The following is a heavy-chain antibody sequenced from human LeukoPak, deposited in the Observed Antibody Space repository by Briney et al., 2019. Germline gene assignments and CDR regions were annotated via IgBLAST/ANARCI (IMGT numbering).Heavy chain of an antibody. J-gene: IGHJ4*02. CDR2: IKQDGSEK. CDR3: ARIGSIGAAAPFDY. V-gene: IGHV3-7*05. Sequence: PGGSLRLSCAASGFIFSTSWMSWVRQARGKGLEWVANIKQDGSEKYYVDSVKGRFTISRDNAKKSLFLQINILRAEDTAVYYCARIGSIGAAAPFDYWGQGTLVTVSS. CDR1: GFIFSTSW. D-gene: IGHD6-13*01.